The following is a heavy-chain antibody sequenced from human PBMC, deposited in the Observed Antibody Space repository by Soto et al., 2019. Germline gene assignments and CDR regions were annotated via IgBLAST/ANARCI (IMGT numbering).Heavy chain of an antibody. CDR3: ARITRS. CDR1: GLTVGSSA. CDR2: LSGDGKAT. Sequence: EVRLLESGGGLVQPGGSLRLSCAASGLTVGSSAMTWVSQAPGKGLEWISSLSGDGKATYYADSVKGRFTISRDISKNTLFLQMDSLRVEDTARYFCARITRSWGQGTRVTVSS. D-gene: IGHD3-3*01. J-gene: IGHJ5*02. V-gene: IGHV3-23*01.